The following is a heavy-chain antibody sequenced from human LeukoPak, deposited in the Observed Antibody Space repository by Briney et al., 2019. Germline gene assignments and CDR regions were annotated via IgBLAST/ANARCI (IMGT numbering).Heavy chain of an antibody. J-gene: IGHJ4*02. CDR3: ARGPNSNWSGLDF. CDR1: GFSFSGHW. Sequence: PGGSLRLSCTASGFSFSGHWMHWARQLPGKGLVWVSRISPTGSTTSYADSVKGRFTVSRDNAKNTLSLQVNNLRPEDPAVYYCARGPNSNWSGLDFWGQGTLLTVSS. CDR2: ISPTGSTT. D-gene: IGHD6-6*01. V-gene: IGHV3-74*01.